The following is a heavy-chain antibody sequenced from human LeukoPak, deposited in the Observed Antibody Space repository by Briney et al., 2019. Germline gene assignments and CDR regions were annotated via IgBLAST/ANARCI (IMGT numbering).Heavy chain of an antibody. CDR3: ATPWRMVGAPGGPVFAFDI. V-gene: IGHV1-18*01. CDR2: ISAYNGNT. CDR1: GYTFTSYG. D-gene: IGHD1-26*01. J-gene: IGHJ3*02. Sequence: EASVKVSCKASGYTFTSYGISWVRQAPGQGLEWMGWISAYNGNTNYAQKLQGRVTMTTDTSTSTAYMELSSLRSEDTAVYYCATPWRMVGAPGGPVFAFDIWGQGTMVIVSS.